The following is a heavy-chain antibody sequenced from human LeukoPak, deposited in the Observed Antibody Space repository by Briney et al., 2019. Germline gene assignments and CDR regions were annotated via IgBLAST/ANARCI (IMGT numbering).Heavy chain of an antibody. CDR3: ARDRSSSWWGAFDL. D-gene: IGHD6-13*01. J-gene: IGHJ3*01. Sequence: PSQTLSLTCGISGDSVSSNTAAWNWIRQSPSRGLEWLGRTYYRSKWYNDYAVFVQSRITIDTDKSKNQFSLQLNSVTPEDTAVYYCARDRSSSWWGAFDLWGQGTMVTVSS. CDR1: GDSVSSNTAA. V-gene: IGHV6-1*01. CDR2: TYYRSKWYN.